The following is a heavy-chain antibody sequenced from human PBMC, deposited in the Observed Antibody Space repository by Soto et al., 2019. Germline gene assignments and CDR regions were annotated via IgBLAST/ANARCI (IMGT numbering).Heavy chain of an antibody. CDR3: ARGVKYGAYSRWFDP. CDR1: GYTFTSYD. Sequence: QVQLVQSGAEVKKPGASVKVSCKASGYTFTSYDINWVRQATGQGLEYLGWMNPNSGNTGYVQKFQGRVTMTRDTSISTAYMELSSLRSEDTALYFCARGVKYGAYSRWFDPWGQGTLVPVSS. D-gene: IGHD4-17*01. CDR2: MNPNSGNT. V-gene: IGHV1-8*01. J-gene: IGHJ5*02.